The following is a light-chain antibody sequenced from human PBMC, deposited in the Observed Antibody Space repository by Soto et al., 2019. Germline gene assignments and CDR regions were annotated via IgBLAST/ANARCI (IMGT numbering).Light chain of an antibody. CDR3: CSYGGSRAV. J-gene: IGLJ7*01. Sequence: QSVLTQPASVSGSSGQSITISCTGTSSDVGSHNLVSWYQQHPGQAPKLMIYEVSKRPLGVSTRFSASKSGNTASLTISGLQAEDEADYYCCSYGGSRAVFGGGTQLTVL. CDR2: EVS. V-gene: IGLV2-23*02. CDR1: SSDVGSHNL.